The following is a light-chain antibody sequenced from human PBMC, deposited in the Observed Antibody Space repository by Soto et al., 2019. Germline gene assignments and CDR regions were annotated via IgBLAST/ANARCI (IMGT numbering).Light chain of an antibody. CDR3: SSYTSSSTLV. V-gene: IGLV2-14*01. Sequence: QSVLTQPASVSGSPGQSITISCTGTSSDVGGYNYVSWYQHHPGKAPNLMIYEVRHRPSGVSNRFSGSKSANTASLTISGLQAEDEADYYCSSYTSSSTLVFGGGTKLTVL. J-gene: IGLJ3*02. CDR1: SSDVGGYNY. CDR2: EVR.